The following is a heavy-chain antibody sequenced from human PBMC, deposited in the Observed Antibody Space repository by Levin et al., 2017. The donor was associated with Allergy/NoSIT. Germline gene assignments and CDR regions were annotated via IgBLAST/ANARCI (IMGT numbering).Heavy chain of an antibody. Sequence: GGSLRLSCAASGFTFSSYAMSWVRQAPGKGLDWVSGISDSGGSTYHADSVKGRFTISRDNSKNTLYLQMNSLRAEDTAVYYCAKGSAAGRPYYFDYWGQGTLVTVSS. D-gene: IGHD2-15*01. CDR1: GFTFSSYA. V-gene: IGHV3-23*01. J-gene: IGHJ4*02. CDR2: ISDSGGST. CDR3: AKGSAAGRPYYFDY.